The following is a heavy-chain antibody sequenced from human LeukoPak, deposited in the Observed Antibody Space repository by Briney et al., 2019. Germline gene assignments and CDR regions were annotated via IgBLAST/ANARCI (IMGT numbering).Heavy chain of an antibody. V-gene: IGHV1-69*04. Sequence: EASVKVSCKASGGTFSSYTISWVRQAPGQGREWMGRIIRILGIANYAQKLQGRVTITADKSTSTAYMELSSLRSEDTAVYYCARDLDVVVVAAMGPFNFQHWGQGTLVTVSS. CDR2: IIRILGIA. J-gene: IGHJ1*01. CDR3: ARDLDVVVVAAMGPFNFQH. D-gene: IGHD2-15*01. CDR1: GGTFSSYT.